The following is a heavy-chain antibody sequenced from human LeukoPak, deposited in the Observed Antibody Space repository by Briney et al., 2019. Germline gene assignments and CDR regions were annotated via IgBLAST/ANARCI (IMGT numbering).Heavy chain of an antibody. Sequence: GGSLRLSCAASGFTFSNAWMSWVRQAPGKGLEWVSAISGSGGSIYYADSVKGRFTISRDNSKNTLYLQMNSLRAEDTAVYYCAKVLVGATYYFDYWGQGTLVTVSS. CDR1: GFTFSNAW. CDR3: AKVLVGATYYFDY. J-gene: IGHJ4*02. D-gene: IGHD1-26*01. CDR2: ISGSGGSI. V-gene: IGHV3-23*01.